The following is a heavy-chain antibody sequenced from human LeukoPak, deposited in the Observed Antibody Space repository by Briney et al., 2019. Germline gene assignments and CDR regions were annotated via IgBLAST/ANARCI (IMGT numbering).Heavy chain of an antibody. CDR3: AKGADYVWGSYRTYLDY. J-gene: IGHJ4*02. V-gene: IGHV3-23*01. Sequence: GGSLRLSCSASGFTFSSYAMSWVRQAPGKGLEWVSAISGSGGSTYYADSVKGRFTISRDNSKNTLYLQMNSLRAEDTAVYYCAKGADYVWGSYRTYLDYWGQGTLVTVSS. CDR1: GFTFSSYA. D-gene: IGHD3-16*02. CDR2: ISGSGGST.